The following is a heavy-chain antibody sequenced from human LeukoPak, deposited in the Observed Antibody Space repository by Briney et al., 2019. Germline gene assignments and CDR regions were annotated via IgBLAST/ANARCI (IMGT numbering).Heavy chain of an antibody. CDR1: GGSFSGCY. J-gene: IGHJ5*02. CDR3: AVRARGVIIA. CDR2: INHSGST. Sequence: SETLSLTCAVYGGSFSGCYWSWIRQPPGKGLEWIGEINHSGSTNYNPSLKSRVTISVDTSKNQFSLKLSSVTAADTAVYYCAVRARGVIIAWGQGTLVTVSS. D-gene: IGHD3-10*01. V-gene: IGHV4-34*01.